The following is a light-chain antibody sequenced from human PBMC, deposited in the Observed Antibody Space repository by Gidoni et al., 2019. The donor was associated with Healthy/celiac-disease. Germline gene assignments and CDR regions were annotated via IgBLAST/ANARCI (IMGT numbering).Light chain of an antibody. V-gene: IGLV3-1*01. Sequence: SYEWTQPPTGSVAQGQTAIITCSGDKLGYKYACCHQQKPGQSPVLVIYQDSKRPSGIPERFSGSNSGNTATLTISGTQAMDEADYYCQAWDSITPGVVFGGGTNLTVL. CDR1: KLGYKY. J-gene: IGLJ2*01. CDR2: QDS. CDR3: QAWDSITPGVV.